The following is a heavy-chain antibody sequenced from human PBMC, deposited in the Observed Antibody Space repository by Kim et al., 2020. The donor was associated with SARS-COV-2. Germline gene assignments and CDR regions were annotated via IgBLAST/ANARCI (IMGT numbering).Heavy chain of an antibody. CDR2: IYYSGST. CDR1: GGSISSSSYY. J-gene: IGHJ5*02. CDR3: ARPSGYYDSSGYLS. D-gene: IGHD3-22*01. V-gene: IGHV4-39*01. Sequence: SETLSLTCTVSGGSISSSSYYWGWIRQPPGKGLEWIGSIYYSGSTYYNPSLKSRVTISVDTSKNQFSLKLSSVTAADTAVYYCARPSGYYDSSGYLSWGQGTLVTVSS.